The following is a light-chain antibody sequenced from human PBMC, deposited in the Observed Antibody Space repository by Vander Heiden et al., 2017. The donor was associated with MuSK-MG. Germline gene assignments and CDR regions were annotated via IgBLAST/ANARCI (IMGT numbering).Light chain of an antibody. CDR3: QQSYSTMYT. CDR1: QSISSY. V-gene: IGKV1-39*01. J-gene: IGKJ2*01. CDR2: AAS. Sequence: PTTPSPSSLSASVGHRVTITCRASQSISSYLNWYQQKPGKAPKLLIYAASSLQSGVPSRFSGSGSGTEFTLTISSLQPEDFATYYCQQSYSTMYTVGQGTKLEIK.